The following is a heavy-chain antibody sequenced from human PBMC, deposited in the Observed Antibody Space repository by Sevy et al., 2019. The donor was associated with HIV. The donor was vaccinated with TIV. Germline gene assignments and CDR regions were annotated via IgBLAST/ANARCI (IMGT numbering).Heavy chain of an antibody. J-gene: IGHJ5*02. V-gene: IGHV3-33*01. CDR3: AIDPTTMVRGVIKLSNWFDP. Sequence: GGSLRLSCAASGFTFSSYGMHWVRQAPGKGLEWVAVIWYDGSNKYYADSVKGRFTISRDNSKNTLYLQMNGLRAEDTDVYYCAIDPTTMVRGVIKLSNWFDPWGQGTLVTVSS. CDR2: IWYDGSNK. D-gene: IGHD3-10*01. CDR1: GFTFSSYG.